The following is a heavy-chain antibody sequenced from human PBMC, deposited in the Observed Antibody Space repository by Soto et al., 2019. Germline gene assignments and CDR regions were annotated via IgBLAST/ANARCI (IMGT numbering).Heavy chain of an antibody. CDR2: ISSSSSYI. D-gene: IGHD6-19*01. J-gene: IGHJ3*02. Sequence: GGSLRLSCAASGFTFSNYAMNWVRQAPGKGLEWVSSISSSSSYIYYADSVKGRFTISRDNAKNSLYLQMNSLRAEDTAVYYGGQWLASDAFDIWGQGTMVTVSS. V-gene: IGHV3-21*01. CDR1: GFTFSNYA. CDR3: GQWLASDAFDI.